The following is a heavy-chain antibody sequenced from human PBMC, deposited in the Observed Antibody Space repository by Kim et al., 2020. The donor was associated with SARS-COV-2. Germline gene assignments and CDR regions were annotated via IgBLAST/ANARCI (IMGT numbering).Heavy chain of an antibody. J-gene: IGHJ3*02. V-gene: IGHV3-33*01. CDR2: IWYDGSNK. CDR3: ARDSNNVGGAFDI. CDR1: KFTFNTYG. Sequence: GGSLRLSCVASKFTFNTYGMHWVRQAPGEGLEWVAVIWYDGSNKYYADSVKGRFTISRDNSKNTLYLQMDSLSAEDTAVYFCARDSNNVGGAFDIWGQGTMVTVSS. D-gene: IGHD1-20*01.